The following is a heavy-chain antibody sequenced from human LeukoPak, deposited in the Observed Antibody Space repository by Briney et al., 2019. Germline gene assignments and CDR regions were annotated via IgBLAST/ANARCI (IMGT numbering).Heavy chain of an antibody. CDR1: GFTYSGYA. CDR3: AKGGRGSGSYNYFDK. CDR2: ISGSGGNT. Sequence: GGSLRLSCAATGFTYSGYAMNWVRQAPGKRLEWVSGISGSGGNTYYADSVKGRFTISRDNSKNMLYLEMNSLRIEDTAVYYCAKGGRGSGSYNYFDKWGQGTLVTVSS. D-gene: IGHD3-10*01. J-gene: IGHJ4*02. V-gene: IGHV3-23*01.